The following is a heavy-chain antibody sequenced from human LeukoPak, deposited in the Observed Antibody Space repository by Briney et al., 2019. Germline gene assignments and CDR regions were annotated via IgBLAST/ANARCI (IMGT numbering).Heavy chain of an antibody. CDR3: AREGMTAAAGLYMFDY. J-gene: IGHJ4*02. V-gene: IGHV3-66*01. Sequence: GGSLRLSCAASGFTVSSNYMSWVRQAPGKGLEWVSVIYSGGSTYYADSVKGRFTISRDNSKNTLYLQMNSLRAEDTAVYYCAREGMTAAAGLYMFDYWGQGTLVTVSS. CDR1: GFTVSSNY. D-gene: IGHD6-13*01. CDR2: IYSGGST.